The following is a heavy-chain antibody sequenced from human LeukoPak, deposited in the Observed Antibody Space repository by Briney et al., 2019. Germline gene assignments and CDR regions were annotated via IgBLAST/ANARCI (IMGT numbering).Heavy chain of an antibody. CDR1: GFTFVDYA. CDR3: AKDNHGDYEGQIDY. Sequence: GGSLRLSCAASGFTFVDYAMHWVRQAPGKCLEWVSGISWNSGSIGYADSVKGRFTISRDNAKNSLYLQMNSLRAEDTALYYCAKDNHGDYEGQIDYWDQGTLVTVSS. CDR2: ISWNSGSI. V-gene: IGHV3-9*01. J-gene: IGHJ4*02. D-gene: IGHD4-17*01.